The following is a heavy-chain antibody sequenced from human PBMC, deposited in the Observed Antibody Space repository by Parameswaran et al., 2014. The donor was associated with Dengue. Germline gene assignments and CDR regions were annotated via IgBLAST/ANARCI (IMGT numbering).Heavy chain of an antibody. Sequence: RWIRQPPGKGLEWVGRIKSKTDGGTTDYAAPVKGRFTISRDDSKNTLYLQMNSLKTEDTAVYYCTTRGITMVRGVISHFDYWGQGTLVTVSS. D-gene: IGHD3-10*01. CDR3: TTRGITMVRGVISHFDY. J-gene: IGHJ4*02. CDR2: IKSKTDGGTT. V-gene: IGHV3-15*01.